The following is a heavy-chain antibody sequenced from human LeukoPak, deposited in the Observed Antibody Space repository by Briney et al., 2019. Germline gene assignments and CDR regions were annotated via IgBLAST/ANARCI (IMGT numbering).Heavy chain of an antibody. CDR3: ARTRYDQRPFDY. V-gene: IGHV3-74*01. Sequence: GGSLRLSCAASRFTFSNYWMHWVRQGPGKGLVWVSRINTDGDVTNYADSVKGRFTISRDNAKNMLYPQMNSLRAEDTAMYYCARTRYDQRPFDYWGQGTLVTVSS. D-gene: IGHD5-12*01. J-gene: IGHJ4*02. CDR2: INTDGDVT. CDR1: RFTFSNYW.